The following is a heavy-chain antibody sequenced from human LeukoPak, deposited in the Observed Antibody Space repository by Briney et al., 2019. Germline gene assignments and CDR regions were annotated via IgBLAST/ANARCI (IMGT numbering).Heavy chain of an antibody. D-gene: IGHD2-2*01. CDR3: AREHCSTTTCYFDY. CDR1: GGSISSYY. J-gene: IGHJ4*02. V-gene: IGHV4-59*01. Sequence: SETLSLTCTVSGGSISSYYWSWIRQPPGKGLEWIGYIYYTGSTNYNPSLKSRVTISAHTSKNQFSLKLSSVTAADTAVYYCAREHCSTTTCYFDYWGQGTLVTVSS. CDR2: IYYTGST.